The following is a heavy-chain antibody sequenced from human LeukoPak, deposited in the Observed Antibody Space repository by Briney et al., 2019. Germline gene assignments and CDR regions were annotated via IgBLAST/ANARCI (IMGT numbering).Heavy chain of an antibody. CDR1: GGSISRYY. CDR3: ARGQPTMIVVVDAFYI. D-gene: IGHD3-22*01. Sequence: SETLSLTCTVYGGSISRYYWSWLRQPAGKGLEWIGRMYTSGSTNYSPSLKGPVTMSVYTSENQFSLKLSSVTAADTAVYYCARGQPTMIVVVDAFYIWGQGTMVTVSS. J-gene: IGHJ3*02. V-gene: IGHV4-4*07. CDR2: MYTSGST.